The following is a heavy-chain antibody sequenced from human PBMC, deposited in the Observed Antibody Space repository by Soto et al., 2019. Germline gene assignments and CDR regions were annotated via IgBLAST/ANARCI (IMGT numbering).Heavy chain of an antibody. CDR2: IYSGGQT. V-gene: IGHV3-53*05. D-gene: IGHD6-19*01. Sequence: EVQLVETGGGLMQPGGSLRLSCAASGFTVSNNFMIWVRQAPGKGLEWVSLIYSGGQTNYADSVKGRFTISRDNSKNSLFLQMNNLRPEDTAVYYCARRNSDYSSVWSDAFDIWGQGTMVTVSS. CDR3: ARRNSDYSSVWSDAFDI. CDR1: GFTVSNNF. J-gene: IGHJ3*02.